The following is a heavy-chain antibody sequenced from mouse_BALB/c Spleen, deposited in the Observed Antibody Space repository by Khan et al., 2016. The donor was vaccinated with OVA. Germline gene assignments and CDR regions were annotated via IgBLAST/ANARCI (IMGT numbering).Heavy chain of an antibody. D-gene: IGHD1-1*01. J-gene: IGHJ2*01. V-gene: IGHV3-2*02. CDR1: GYSITSDYA. CDR3: ARSVTITTVVATDFDY. Sequence: EVKLLESGPGLVKPSQSLSLTCTVTGYSITSDYAWTWIRQFPGNKLEWVGYISYSGRTSYNPSLQSRISITRATSKNQFFLQLSSVPTEDTATYYCARSVTITTVVATDFDYWGQGTTLTVSS. CDR2: ISYSGRT.